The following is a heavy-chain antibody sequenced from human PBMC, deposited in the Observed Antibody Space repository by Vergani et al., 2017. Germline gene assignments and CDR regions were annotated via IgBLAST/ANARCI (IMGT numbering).Heavy chain of an antibody. V-gene: IGHV3-30*02. D-gene: IGHD3-16*01. Sequence: QVQLVESGGGVVQRGGSLRLSCATSGLNLSNYDMQWIRQGPGKGLEFVAFIQFDGSNQYYADSVKGRFTLSRDCSKNTLYLQMNSLRTDDTATYYCAKHFRGWGIDYWGQGTQVIVSS. CDR3: AKHFRGWGIDY. J-gene: IGHJ4*02. CDR1: GLNLSNYD. CDR2: IQFDGSNQ.